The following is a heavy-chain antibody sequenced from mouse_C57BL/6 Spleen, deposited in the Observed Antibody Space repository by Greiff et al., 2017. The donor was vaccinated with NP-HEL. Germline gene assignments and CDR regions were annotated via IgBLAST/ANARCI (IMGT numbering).Heavy chain of an antibody. CDR3: ARSQSGSGYGSFAY. D-gene: IGHD3-2*02. CDR1: GYTFTSYW. Sequence: QVQLKQPGAELVRPGSSVKLSCKASGYTFTSYWMHWVKQRPIQGLEWIGNIDPSDSETHYNQKFKDKATLTVDKSSSTAYMQLSSLTSEDSAVYYCARSQSGSGYGSFAYWGQGTLVTVSA. J-gene: IGHJ3*01. CDR2: IDPSDSET. V-gene: IGHV1-52*01.